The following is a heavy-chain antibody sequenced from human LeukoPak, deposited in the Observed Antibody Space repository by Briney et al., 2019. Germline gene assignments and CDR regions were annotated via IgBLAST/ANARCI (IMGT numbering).Heavy chain of an antibody. CDR3: ARGVVVLRFLEWLSWFDP. V-gene: IGHV4-34*01. D-gene: IGHD3-3*01. CDR2: INHSGST. Sequence: SETLSLTCAVYGGSFSGYYWSWIRQPPGKGLEWIGEINHSGSTNYNPFLKSRVTISVDTSKNQFSLKLSSVTAGDTAVYYCARGVVVLRFLEWLSWFDPWGQGTLVTVSS. J-gene: IGHJ5*02. CDR1: GGSFSGYY.